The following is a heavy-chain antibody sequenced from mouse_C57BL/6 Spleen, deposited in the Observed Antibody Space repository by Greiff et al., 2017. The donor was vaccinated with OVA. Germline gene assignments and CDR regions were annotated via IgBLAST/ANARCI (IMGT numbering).Heavy chain of an antibody. CDR2: FDPNSGGT. Sequence: QVHVKHSGAELVKPGASVKLSCKASGYTFTSYWMHWVKRRPGRGLEWIGRFDPNSGGTKYNEKFKSKATLTVDKPSSTAYMQLSSLTSEDSAVYYCAGGAYYSNYDWYFDVWGTGTTVTVSA. J-gene: IGHJ1*03. CDR3: AGGAYYSNYDWYFDV. CDR1: GYTFTSYW. D-gene: IGHD2-5*01. V-gene: IGHV1-72*01.